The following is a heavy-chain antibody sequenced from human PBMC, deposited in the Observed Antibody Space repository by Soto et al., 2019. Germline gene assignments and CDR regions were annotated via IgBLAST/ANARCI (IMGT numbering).Heavy chain of an antibody. CDR3: ARDVLAAAGTGWFDP. V-gene: IGHV1-18*04. J-gene: IGHJ5*02. CDR1: GYTFTSYG. CDR2: ISAYNGNT. Sequence: ASVKVSCKASGYTFTSYGISWVRQAPGQGLEWMGWISAYNGNTNYAQKLQGRVTMTTGTSTSTAYMELRSLRSDDTAVYYCARDVLAAAGTGWFDPWGQGTLVTVSS. D-gene: IGHD6-13*01.